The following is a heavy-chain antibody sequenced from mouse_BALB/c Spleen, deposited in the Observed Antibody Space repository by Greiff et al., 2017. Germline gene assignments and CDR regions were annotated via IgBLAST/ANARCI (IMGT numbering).Heavy chain of an antibody. J-gene: IGHJ3*01. Sequence: QVQLQQSGAELVRPGTSVKVSCKASGYAFTNYLIEWVKQRPGQGLEWIGVINPGSGGTNYNEKFKGKATLTADKSSSTAYMQLSSLTSDDSAVYFCAIGSLITTAYWGQGTLVTVSA. D-gene: IGHD1-1*01. CDR1: GYAFTNYL. CDR2: INPGSGGT. V-gene: IGHV1-54*03. CDR3: AIGSLITTAY.